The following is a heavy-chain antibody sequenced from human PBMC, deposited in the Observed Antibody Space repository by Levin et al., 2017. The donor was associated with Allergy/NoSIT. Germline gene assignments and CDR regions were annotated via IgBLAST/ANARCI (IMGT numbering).Heavy chain of an antibody. CDR2: IYWDDDK. D-gene: IGHD3-10*01. CDR1: GFSLRTSGVG. Sequence: SGPTLVKPTQTLTLTCTFSGFSLRTSGVGVGWIRPPPGKALEWLALIYWDDDKRYSPSLKTRLHVSKDTSKNQVVLTMTNMDPADTPTYYWAHSDAMVRTRGAFDYWRQGTVVTVTS. V-gene: IGHV2-5*02. CDR3: AHSDAMVRTRGAFDY. J-gene: IGHJ4*02.